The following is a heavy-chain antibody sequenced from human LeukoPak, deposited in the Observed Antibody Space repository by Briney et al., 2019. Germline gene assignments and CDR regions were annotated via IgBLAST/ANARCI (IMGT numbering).Heavy chain of an antibody. CDR2: IYYTET. V-gene: IGHV4-59*02. CDR3: ATRKLGNDY. CDR1: GGSVSDYS. J-gene: IGHJ4*02. D-gene: IGHD7-27*01. Sequence: SETLSLTCTVSGGSVSDYSWSWIWQSPGKGLEWIGYIYYTETSYNPSLKSRVTISADTSKNQFSLKLYSVTAADTAVYYCATRKLGNDYWGQGTLVTVSS.